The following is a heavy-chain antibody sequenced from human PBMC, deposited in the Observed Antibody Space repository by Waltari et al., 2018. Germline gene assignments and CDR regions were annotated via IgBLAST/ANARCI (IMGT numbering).Heavy chain of an antibody. CDR2: ISGSSGNT. J-gene: IGHJ4*02. Sequence: EVQLLESGGGLVQPGGSLRLSCAASEFTFSSYAMNWVRQAPGKGLEWVSTISGSSGNTYYADSVKGRFTISRDNSKNTLYLQMNSLRAEDTAVYYCAKDPAGTYYFEYWGQGTLVTVSS. V-gene: IGHV3-23*01. D-gene: IGHD6-19*01. CDR3: AKDPAGTYYFEY. CDR1: EFTFSSYA.